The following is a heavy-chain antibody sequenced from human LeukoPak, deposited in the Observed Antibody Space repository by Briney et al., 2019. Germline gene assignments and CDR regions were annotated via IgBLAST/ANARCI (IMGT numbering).Heavy chain of an antibody. V-gene: IGHV3-23*01. CDR2: ISGSGGST. Sequence: GRSLRLSCAASGFTFSNYAMHWVRQAPGKGLEWVSAISGSGGSTYYADSVKGRFTISRDNSKNTLYLQMNSLRAEDTAVYYCAKDGYSSSWSRPYYFDYWGQGTLVTVSS. CDR1: GFTFSNYA. CDR3: AKDGYSSSWSRPYYFDY. J-gene: IGHJ4*02. D-gene: IGHD6-13*01.